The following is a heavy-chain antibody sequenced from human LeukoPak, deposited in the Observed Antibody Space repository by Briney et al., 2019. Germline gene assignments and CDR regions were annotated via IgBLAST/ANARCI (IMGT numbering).Heavy chain of an antibody. D-gene: IGHD6-13*01. V-gene: IGHV4-61*02. J-gene: IGHJ3*02. CDR2: IYTSGST. CDR3: ARGDSSSWYSGAFDI. Sequence: PSETLSLTCTVSGGSISSGSYYWSWIRQPAGKGLEWIGRIYTSGSTNYNPSLKSRVTISVDTSKNQFSLKLSSVTAADTAVYYCARGDSSSWYSGAFDIWGQGTMVTVSS. CDR1: GGSISSGSYY.